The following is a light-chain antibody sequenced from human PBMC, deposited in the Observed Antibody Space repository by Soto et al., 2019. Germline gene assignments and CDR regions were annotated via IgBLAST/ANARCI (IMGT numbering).Light chain of an antibody. CDR2: SVS. Sequence: DVVLTQTPLSSPVTLGQPASISCRSSQSLLHSDGTTYLSWLHQRPGQPPRLLNYSVSNRFSGVPDRFGGSGAGTDFTLKISRVEAEGVGVYYCMQATQYPPYTFGQGTKLEI. CDR1: QSLLHSDGTTY. J-gene: IGKJ2*01. V-gene: IGKV2-24*01. CDR3: MQATQYPPYT.